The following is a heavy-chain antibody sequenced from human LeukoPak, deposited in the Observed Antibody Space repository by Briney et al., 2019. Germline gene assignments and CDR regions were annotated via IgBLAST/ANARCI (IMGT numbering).Heavy chain of an antibody. CDR1: GGSISSYY. CDR2: IYTSGST. D-gene: IGHD2-2*01. Sequence: SETLSLTCTVSGGSISSYYWSWIRQPAGKGLEWIGRIYTSGSTNYNPSLKSRVTMSVDTSKNQFSLKLSSVTAADTAVYYCARIQGGLVPAARWFDPWGQGTLVTVSS. CDR3: ARIQGGLVPAARWFDP. J-gene: IGHJ5*02. V-gene: IGHV4-4*07.